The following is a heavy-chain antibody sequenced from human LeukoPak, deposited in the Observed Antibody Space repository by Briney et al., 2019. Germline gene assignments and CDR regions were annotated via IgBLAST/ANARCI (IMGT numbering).Heavy chain of an antibody. J-gene: IGHJ4*02. CDR3: AREQTFPYFDS. D-gene: IGHD3-16*01. CDR2: IYSGGST. V-gene: IGHV3-66*01. Sequence: GGSLRLSCAASGFTVSRNYMNWVRQAPGKGLEWVSVIYSGGSTYYADSVKGRFTISRDNSKNTLYLQMNSLRAEDTAVYYCAREQTFPYFDSWGQGTLVTVSS. CDR1: GFTVSRNY.